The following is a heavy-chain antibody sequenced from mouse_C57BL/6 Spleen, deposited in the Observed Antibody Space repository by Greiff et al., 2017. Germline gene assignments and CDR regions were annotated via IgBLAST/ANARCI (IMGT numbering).Heavy chain of an antibody. Sequence: QVHVKQSGPELVKPGASVKISCKASGYAFSSSWMNWVKQRPGKGLEWIGRIYPGDGDTNYNGKFKGKATLTADKSSSTAYMQLSSLTSEDSAVYFCVPYYYAMDYWGQGTSVTVSS. J-gene: IGHJ4*01. CDR3: VPYYYAMDY. V-gene: IGHV1-82*01. CDR1: GYAFSSSW. CDR2: IYPGDGDT.